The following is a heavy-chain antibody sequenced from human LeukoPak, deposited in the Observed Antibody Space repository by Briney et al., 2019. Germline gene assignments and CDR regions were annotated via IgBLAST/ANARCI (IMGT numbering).Heavy chain of an antibody. Sequence: GGSLRLACAASGFTFSSYAMSWVRQAPGKGLEWVSAISGSGGSTYYADSVKGRFTISRDNSKNTLYLQMNSLRAEDTAVYYCAKMEAWTTVTGSGVDYWGQGTLVTVSS. J-gene: IGHJ4*02. V-gene: IGHV3-23*01. D-gene: IGHD4-17*01. CDR2: ISGSGGST. CDR3: AKMEAWTTVTGSGVDY. CDR1: GFTFSSYA.